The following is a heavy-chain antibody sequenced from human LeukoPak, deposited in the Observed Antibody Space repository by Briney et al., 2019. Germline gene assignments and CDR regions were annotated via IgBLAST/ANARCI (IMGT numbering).Heavy chain of an antibody. CDR1: GFTFSSYS. Sequence: PGGSLRLSCAASGFTFSSYSMNWVRQAPGKGLEWVSSISSSSSYIYYADSVKGRFTISRDNAKNSLYLQMNSLRADDTAVYFCARESGYSTTFDHWGQGTLVTVSS. V-gene: IGHV3-21*01. D-gene: IGHD6-13*01. CDR2: ISSSSSYI. J-gene: IGHJ4*02. CDR3: ARESGYSTTFDH.